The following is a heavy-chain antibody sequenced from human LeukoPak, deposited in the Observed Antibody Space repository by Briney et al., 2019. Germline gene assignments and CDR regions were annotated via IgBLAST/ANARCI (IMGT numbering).Heavy chain of an antibody. CDR3: AKEGEIMVRGFDY. J-gene: IGHJ4*02. CDR1: GFTFSSYG. V-gene: IGHV3-30*18. Sequence: GRSLRLSCAASGFTFSSYGTHWVRQAPGKGLEWVAVISYDGSNKYYADSVKGRFTISRDNSKNTLYLQMNSLRAEDTAVYYCAKEGEIMVRGFDYWGQGTLVTVSS. CDR2: ISYDGSNK. D-gene: IGHD3-10*01.